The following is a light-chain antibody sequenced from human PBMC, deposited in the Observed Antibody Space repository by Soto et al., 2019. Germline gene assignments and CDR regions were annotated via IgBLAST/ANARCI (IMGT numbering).Light chain of an antibody. CDR3: QQYYTWPRT. J-gene: IGKJ1*01. CDR2: GAS. CDR1: XSVXXN. V-gene: IGKV3-15*01. Sequence: EIVMTQSPGXLSVSPGEGATLSCRASXSVXXNLAWYQQNPDQPPRLLIYGASTTATGMPARFSGSGSGTEFTLTISSLQSEDFAVYYCQQYYTWPRTFGQGTRVEIK.